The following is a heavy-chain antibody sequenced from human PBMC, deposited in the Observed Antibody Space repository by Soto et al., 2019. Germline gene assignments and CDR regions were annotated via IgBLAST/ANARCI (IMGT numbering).Heavy chain of an antibody. D-gene: IGHD6-19*01. CDR2: MNPNSGNT. Sequence: ASVKVSCKASGYTFTSYDINWVRQATGQGLEWMGWMNPNSGNTGYAQKFQGRVTMTRNTSISTAYMELSSLRSEDTAVYYCALSSSGWYDAFDIWGQGTMVTVSS. CDR1: GYTFTSYD. J-gene: IGHJ3*02. CDR3: ALSSSGWYDAFDI. V-gene: IGHV1-8*01.